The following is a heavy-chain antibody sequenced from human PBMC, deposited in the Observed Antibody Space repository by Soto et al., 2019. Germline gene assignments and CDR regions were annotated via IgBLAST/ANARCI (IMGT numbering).Heavy chain of an antibody. CDR2: ISAHNGNT. CDR1: GYDFTTYG. Sequence: QVHLVQSGAEVKKPGASVKVSCKGSGYDFTTYGITWVRQAPGQGLEWMACISAHNGNTDYAQKLQGRVTVTRDTSTSTAYMELRSLRSDDTAMYYCARGRYGDYWGQGALVTVSS. D-gene: IGHD1-1*01. J-gene: IGHJ4*02. CDR3: ARGRYGDY. V-gene: IGHV1-18*01.